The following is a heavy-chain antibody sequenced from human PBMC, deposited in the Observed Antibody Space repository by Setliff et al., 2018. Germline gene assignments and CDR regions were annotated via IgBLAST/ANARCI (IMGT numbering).Heavy chain of an antibody. Sequence: GASVKVSCKASGYTSLNYGISWVRQAPGQGLEWMGWISGSTDNTNNAQKFRGRVTLTKDTSTNTKYMELRSLGSDDTAVYYCARDSHQWDPLYFDSWGQGTLVTVSS. CDR3: ARDSHQWDPLYFDS. D-gene: IGHD1-26*01. V-gene: IGHV1-18*01. J-gene: IGHJ4*02. CDR2: ISGSTDNT. CDR1: GYTSLNYG.